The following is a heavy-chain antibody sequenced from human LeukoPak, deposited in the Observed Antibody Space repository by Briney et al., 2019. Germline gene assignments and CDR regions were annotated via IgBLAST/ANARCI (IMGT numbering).Heavy chain of an antibody. V-gene: IGHV1-69*13. Sequence: ASVTVSCKASGGTFSSYAISWVRQAPGHGLEWMGGIIPIFGTANYAQKFQGRVTITADESTSTAYMELSSLRSEDTAVYYCARGYFDWSPPDYWGQGTLVTVSS. CDR1: GGTFSSYA. CDR2: IIPIFGTA. D-gene: IGHD3-9*01. J-gene: IGHJ4*02. CDR3: ARGYFDWSPPDY.